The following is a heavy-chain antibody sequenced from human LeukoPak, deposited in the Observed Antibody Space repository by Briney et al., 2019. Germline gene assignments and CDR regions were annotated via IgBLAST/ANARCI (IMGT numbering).Heavy chain of an antibody. Sequence: SVKVSCKASGGTFSSYAISWVRQAPGQGLEWMGRIIPIFGTANYAQKFQGRVTITADKSTSTAYMELSSLRSEDTAVYYCARGPRKGSYYYMDVWGKETTVTVSS. J-gene: IGHJ6*03. CDR3: ARGPRKGSYYYMDV. CDR2: IIPIFGTA. V-gene: IGHV1-69*06. CDR1: GGTFSSYA.